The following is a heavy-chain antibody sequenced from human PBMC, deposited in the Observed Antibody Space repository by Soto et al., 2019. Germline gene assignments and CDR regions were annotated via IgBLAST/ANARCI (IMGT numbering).Heavy chain of an antibody. CDR2: ISYDGSNK. Sequence: GGSLRLSCAASGFTFSSYGMHWVRQAPGKGLEWVAVISYDGSNKYYADSVKGRFTISRDNSKNTLYLRMNSLRAEDTAVYYCATYCQSPLPTPSHYYYYGMDVWGQGTTVTVSS. J-gene: IGHJ6*02. CDR3: ATYCQSPLPTPSHYYYYGMDV. V-gene: IGHV3-30*03. D-gene: IGHD2-21*02. CDR1: GFTFSSYG.